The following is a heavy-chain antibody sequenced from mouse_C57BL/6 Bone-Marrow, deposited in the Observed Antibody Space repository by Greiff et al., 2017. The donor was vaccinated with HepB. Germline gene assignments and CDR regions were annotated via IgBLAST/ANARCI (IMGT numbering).Heavy chain of an antibody. V-gene: IGHV5-6*02. CDR2: ISSGGSYT. D-gene: IGHD1-1*02. J-gene: IGHJ4*01. CDR3: ARRCGFHYAMDY. CDR1: GFTFSSYG. Sequence: EVMLVESGGDLVKPGGSLKLSCAASGFTFSSYGMSWVRQTPDKRLEWVATISSGGSYTYYPDSVKGRFTISIYNAKNTLYLQMSSLKSEDTAMYYCARRCGFHYAMDYWGQGTSVTVSS.